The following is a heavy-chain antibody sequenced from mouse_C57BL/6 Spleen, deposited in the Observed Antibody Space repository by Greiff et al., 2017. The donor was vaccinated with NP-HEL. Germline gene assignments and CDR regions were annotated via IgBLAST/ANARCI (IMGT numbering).Heavy chain of an antibody. Sequence: QVQLQQPGTELVKPGASVKLSCKASGYTFTSYWMHWVKQRPGQGLEWIGNINPSNGGTNYNEKFKSKATLTVDKSSSTAYMQLSSLTSEDSAVYYWAREDYYGSREEDFDYWGQGTTLTVSS. CDR2: INPSNGGT. D-gene: IGHD1-1*01. CDR3: AREDYYGSREEDFDY. V-gene: IGHV1-53*01. J-gene: IGHJ2*01. CDR1: GYTFTSYW.